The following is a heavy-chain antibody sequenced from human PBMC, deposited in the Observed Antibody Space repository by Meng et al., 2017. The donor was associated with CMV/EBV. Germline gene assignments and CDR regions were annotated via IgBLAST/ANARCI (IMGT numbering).Heavy chain of an antibody. CDR3: ARRPGIRSGSYYNRFDP. J-gene: IGHJ5*02. D-gene: IGHD1-26*01. Sequence: SVKVSCKASGGTFSSYTISWVRQAPGQGLEWMGRIIPILGIANYAQKFQGRVTITADKSTSTAYMELSRLRSEDTAVYYCARRPGIRSGSYYNRFDPWGQGTLVTVSS. CDR1: GGTFSSYT. CDR2: IIPILGIA. V-gene: IGHV1-69*02.